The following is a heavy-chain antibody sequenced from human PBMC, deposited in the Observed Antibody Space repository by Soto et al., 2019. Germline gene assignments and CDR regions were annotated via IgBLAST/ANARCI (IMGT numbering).Heavy chain of an antibody. V-gene: IGHV3-21*01. D-gene: IGHD3-16*02. Sequence: GGSLRLSCAASGFTFSSYSMNWVRQAPGKGLEWVSSISSSSSYIYYADSVKGRFTISRDNAKNSLYLQMNSLRAEDTAVYYCARDRERLGELSLYSAFDIWVQGTMVTVS. CDR2: ISSSSSYI. J-gene: IGHJ3*02. CDR1: GFTFSSYS. CDR3: ARDRERLGELSLYSAFDI.